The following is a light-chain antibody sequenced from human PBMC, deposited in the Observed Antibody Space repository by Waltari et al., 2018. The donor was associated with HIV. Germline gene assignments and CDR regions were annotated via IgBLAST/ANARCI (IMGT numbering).Light chain of an antibody. J-gene: IGKJ4*02. V-gene: IGKV1-9*01. CDR1: RGISIY. Sequence: DIQLTQSPSFLSSPVGDTVTITCRASRGISIYLVWHQQKPRKAPKLLIYAASTLQSEVPSRFSGSGSETEFNLSISSLQPEDFATYFGQFLDTYPQFGGGTKVEVK. CDR2: AAS. CDR3: QFLDTYPQ.